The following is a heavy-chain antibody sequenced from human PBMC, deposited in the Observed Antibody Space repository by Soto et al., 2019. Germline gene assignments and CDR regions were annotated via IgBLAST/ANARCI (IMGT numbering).Heavy chain of an antibody. CDR3: LSGNSPSST. Sequence: EVQLVEFGGGSVQPGGSLRLSCVTSGFSFSTFWLNWVRQAPGKGLEWVANINQDGSEKYYVDSVKGRFTISRDNAQSSLYLQMNSLRVEYTAVYYWLSGNSPSSTWGQGTLVTVSS. CDR2: INQDGSEK. V-gene: IGHV3-7*02. CDR1: GFSFSTFW. J-gene: IGHJ5*02. D-gene: IGHD5-12*01.